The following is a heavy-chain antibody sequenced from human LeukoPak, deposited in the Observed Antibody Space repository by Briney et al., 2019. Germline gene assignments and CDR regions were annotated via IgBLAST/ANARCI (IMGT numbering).Heavy chain of an antibody. J-gene: IGHJ4*02. CDR3: ATSARTYIGSSLDY. CDR1: GLTFSTYW. Sequence: PGGSLRLSCAASGLTFSTYWMHWVRQDPGKGLVWVSRISSDASITSYADPVKGRFTISRDNAKNTLYLQMNSLRAEDTALHYCATSARTYIGSSLDYWGQGTLVTVSS. V-gene: IGHV3-74*01. CDR2: ISSDASIT. D-gene: IGHD2-15*01.